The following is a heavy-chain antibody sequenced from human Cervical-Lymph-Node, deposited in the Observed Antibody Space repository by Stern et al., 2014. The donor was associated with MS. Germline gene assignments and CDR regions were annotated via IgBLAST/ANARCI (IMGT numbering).Heavy chain of an antibody. D-gene: IGHD6-25*01. Sequence: MQLVESGAEVKKPGASVKVSCKASGYTFTFFDVHWVRQATGQGLEWMGWVNPNSGNTGIAQKFQGRVTMTRDTSITTAYMELSSLTSEDTAVYYCARGPARATAIGYWGQGTLVTVSS. J-gene: IGHJ4*02. CDR2: VNPNSGNT. V-gene: IGHV1-8*01. CDR3: ARGPARATAIGY. CDR1: GYTFTFFD.